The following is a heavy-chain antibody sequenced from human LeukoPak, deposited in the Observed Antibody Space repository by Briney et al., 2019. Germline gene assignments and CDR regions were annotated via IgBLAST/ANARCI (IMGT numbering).Heavy chain of an antibody. CDR2: ISSSSSYI. Sequence: PGGSLRLSCAASGFTFSSYSMNWVPQAPGKGLEFVSSISSSSSYIYYADSVKGRFTISRDNAKNSLYLQMNSLRAEDTAVYYCARDGLSRGVSDYWGQGTLVTVSS. CDR3: ARDGLSRGVSDY. CDR1: GFTFSSYS. V-gene: IGHV3-21*01. J-gene: IGHJ4*02. D-gene: IGHD3-10*01.